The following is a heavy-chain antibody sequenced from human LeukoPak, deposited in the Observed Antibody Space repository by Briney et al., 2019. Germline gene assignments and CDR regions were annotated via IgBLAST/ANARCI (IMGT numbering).Heavy chain of an antibody. V-gene: IGHV3-48*04. J-gene: IGHJ4*02. CDR2: ISSSGSTI. Sequence: PGGSLRLSCAASGFTFSSYWVSWVRQAPGKGLEWVSYISSSGSTIYYADSVKGRFTISRDNAKNSLYLQMNSLRAEDTAVYYCARAARRTYFDYWGQGTLVTVSS. CDR1: GFTFSSYW. CDR3: ARAARRTYFDY. D-gene: IGHD6-6*01.